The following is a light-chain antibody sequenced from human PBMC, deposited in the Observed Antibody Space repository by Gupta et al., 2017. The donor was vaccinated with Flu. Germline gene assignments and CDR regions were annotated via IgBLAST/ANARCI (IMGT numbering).Light chain of an antibody. CDR2: STN. J-gene: IGLJ3*02. CDR1: PGSVSTSYY. Sequence: QTVVTQEPSFSVSPGGPVTLTCGLRPGSVSTSYYPSWYQQTPGQAPRTLIYSTNTRSSGVPDRFSGSILGNKAALTITGAQADDEADYYCVLYMGSGISWVFGGGTKLTVL. CDR3: VLYMGSGISWV. V-gene: IGLV8-61*01.